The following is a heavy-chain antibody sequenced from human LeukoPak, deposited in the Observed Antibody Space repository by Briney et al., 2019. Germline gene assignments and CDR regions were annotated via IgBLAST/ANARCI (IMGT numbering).Heavy chain of an antibody. CDR3: ARRIYKERIGKTDGLNFDY. V-gene: IGHV3-23*01. CDR1: GGSFSGYY. D-gene: IGHD1-14*01. J-gene: IGHJ4*02. CDR2: ISGSGGST. Sequence: PSETLSLTCAVYGGSFSGYYWSWVRQAPGKGLERVSAISGSGGSTYYADSVKGRFTISRDNSKNTLYLQMNSLRAEDTAVYYWARRIYKERIGKTDGLNFDYWGQETLVTVSS.